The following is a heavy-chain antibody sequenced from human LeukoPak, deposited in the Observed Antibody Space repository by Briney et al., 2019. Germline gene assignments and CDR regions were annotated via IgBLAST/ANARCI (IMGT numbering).Heavy chain of an antibody. Sequence: GGSLRLSCAASGFTVSSNYMSWVRQAPGKGLEWVSVIYSGGSTYYADSVKGRFTISRDNSKNTLYLQMNSLRAEDTAVYYCARNDYGGNFHYYYYMDVWGKGTTVTVSS. V-gene: IGHV3-53*01. J-gene: IGHJ6*03. CDR3: ARNDYGGNFHYYYYMDV. CDR2: IYSGGST. CDR1: GFTVSSNY. D-gene: IGHD4-23*01.